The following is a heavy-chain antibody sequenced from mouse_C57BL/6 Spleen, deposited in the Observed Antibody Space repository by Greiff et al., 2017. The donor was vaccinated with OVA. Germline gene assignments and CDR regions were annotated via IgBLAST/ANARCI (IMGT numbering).Heavy chain of an antibody. D-gene: IGHD2-10*02. J-gene: IGHJ3*01. CDR1: GYTFTSYW. V-gene: IGHV1-52*01. Sequence: QVQLQQPGAELVRPGSSVKLSCKASGYTFTSYWMHWVKQRPIQGLEWIGNIDPSDSETHYNQKFKDKATLTVDKSSSTAYMQLSSLTSEDSAVDYCARGGWYCNYGFAYWGQGTLVTVSA. CDR3: ARGGWYCNYGFAY. CDR2: IDPSDSET.